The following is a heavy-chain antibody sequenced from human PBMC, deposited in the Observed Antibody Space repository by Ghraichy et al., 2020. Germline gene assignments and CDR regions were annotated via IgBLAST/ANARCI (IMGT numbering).Heavy chain of an antibody. CDR2: ISGSGGST. J-gene: IGHJ5*02. CDR3: AKERGVAPTYNWFDP. Sequence: GALNISCAASGFTFSSYAMSWVRQVPGKGLEWVSSISGSGGSTYYADSVKGRFTISRDNSQNTLYLQMNSLRAEDTALYYCAKERGVAPTYNWFDPWGQGTLVTVSS. D-gene: IGHD2-21*01. CDR1: GFTFSSYA. V-gene: IGHV3-23*01.